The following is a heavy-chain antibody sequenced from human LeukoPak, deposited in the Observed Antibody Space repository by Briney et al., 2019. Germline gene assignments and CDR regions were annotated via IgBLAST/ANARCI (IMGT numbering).Heavy chain of an antibody. CDR3: VRGYDGWSDAFEI. CDR2: INPNSGGT. V-gene: IGHV1-2*02. D-gene: IGHD2-15*01. CDR1: GYTFTGSY. J-gene: IGHJ3*02. Sequence: ASVKDSCKYSGYTFTGSYMYWVRQAPGQGLEWMGWINPNSGGTNDAQKFQGRVTMTRDTSISTAYMELSRLRSDDTAVYYCVRGYDGWSDAFEIWGQGTMVTVSS.